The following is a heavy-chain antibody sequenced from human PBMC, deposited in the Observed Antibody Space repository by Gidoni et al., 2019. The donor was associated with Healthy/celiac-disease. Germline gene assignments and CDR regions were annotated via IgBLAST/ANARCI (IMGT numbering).Heavy chain of an antibody. V-gene: IGHV3-9*01. CDR3: AKDVYNDFWSGSPWFDP. J-gene: IGHJ5*02. CDR2: ISWNSGSI. CDR1: GFTFDDYA. Sequence: EVQLVESGGGLVQPGRSLRLSCAASGFTFDDYAMHWVRQAPGKGLEWVSGISWNSGSIGYADSVKGRFTISRDNAKNSLYLQMNSLRAEDTALYYCAKDVYNDFWSGSPWFDPWGQGTLVTVSS. D-gene: IGHD3-3*01.